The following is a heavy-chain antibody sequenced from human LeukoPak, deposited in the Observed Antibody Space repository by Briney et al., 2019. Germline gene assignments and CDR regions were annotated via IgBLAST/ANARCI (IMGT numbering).Heavy chain of an antibody. D-gene: IGHD3-3*01. CDR1: GFTFSGSA. CDR3: TSGDFWSGYRQHYYYYYMDV. V-gene: IGHV3-73*01. CDR2: IRSKANSYAT. J-gene: IGHJ6*03. Sequence: GGSLRLSCAASGFTFSGSAMHWVRQASGKGLEWVDRIRSKANSYATAYAASVKGRFTISRDDSKNTAYLQMNSLKTEDTAVYYCTSGDFWSGYRQHYYYYYMDVWGKGTTVTVSS.